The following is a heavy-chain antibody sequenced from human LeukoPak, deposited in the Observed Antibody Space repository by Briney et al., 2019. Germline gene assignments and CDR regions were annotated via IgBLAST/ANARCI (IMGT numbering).Heavy chain of an antibody. D-gene: IGHD3-16*01. CDR3: ARDRSPGGPDY. CDR1: GFTFSSYS. Sequence: PGGSLRLSCAASGFTFSSYSMNWVRQAPGKGLEWVSYISSSSSTIYYADSVKGRFTISRDNAKNSLYLQMNSLRAEDTAVYYCARDRSPGGPDYWGQGTLVTVSS. V-gene: IGHV3-48*04. J-gene: IGHJ4*02. CDR2: ISSSSSTI.